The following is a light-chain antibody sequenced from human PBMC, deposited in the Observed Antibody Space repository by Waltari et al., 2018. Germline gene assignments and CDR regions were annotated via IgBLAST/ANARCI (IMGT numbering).Light chain of an antibody. V-gene: IGLV3-21*02. CDR3: QVWDSGSDHYV. J-gene: IGLJ1*01. CDR1: TNGSKN. Sequence: SYELTQPPSVSVAPAQTARITSDGDTNGSKNVHWYQHKPGQAPVLVVYDDGDRPSGIPERFSGSNSGNTAALTISRVDAGDEAEYYCQVWDSGSDHYVFGTVTKVTVL. CDR2: DDG.